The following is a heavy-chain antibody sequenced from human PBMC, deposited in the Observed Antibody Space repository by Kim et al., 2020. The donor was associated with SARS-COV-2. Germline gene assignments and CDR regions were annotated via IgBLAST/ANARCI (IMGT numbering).Heavy chain of an antibody. D-gene: IGHD3-10*01. CDR3: ARDLYYYGSGSRFDP. CDR1: GFTFSSYW. Sequence: GGSLRLSCAASGFTFSSYWMSWVRQAPGKGLEWVANIKQDGSEKYYVDSVKGRFTISRDNAKNSLYLQMNSLRAEDTAVYYCARDLYYYGSGSRFDPWGQGTLVTVSS. V-gene: IGHV3-7*03. J-gene: IGHJ5*02. CDR2: IKQDGSEK.